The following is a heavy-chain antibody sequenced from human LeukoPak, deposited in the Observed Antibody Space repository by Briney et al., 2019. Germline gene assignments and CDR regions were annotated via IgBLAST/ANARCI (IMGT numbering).Heavy chain of an antibody. D-gene: IGHD3/OR15-3a*01. CDR3: ARRRTRPEAFDI. Sequence: PSETLSLTCTVSGGSISSYYWSWIRQPAGKGLEWIGRIYTSGSTNYNPSLKSRVTMSVDTSKNQFSLKLTSVTAADTAAYYCARRRTRPEAFDIWGQGTVVTVSS. J-gene: IGHJ3*02. CDR1: GGSISSYY. CDR2: IYTSGST. V-gene: IGHV4-4*07.